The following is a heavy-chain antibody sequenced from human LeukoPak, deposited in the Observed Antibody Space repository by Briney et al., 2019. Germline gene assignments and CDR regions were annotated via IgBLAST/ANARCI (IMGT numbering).Heavy chain of an antibody. V-gene: IGHV3-74*01. D-gene: IGHD6-13*01. CDR1: GFTFSSYW. CDR3: ARGYSSRLYNWLDP. Sequence: GGSLRLSCAASGFTFSSYWMHWVRQAPGKGLVWVSRISYDGGDPSYADSVKGRFTISRDNTKNTLYLQMNSLTAEDTAVYYCARGYSSRLYNWLDPWGQGTLVTVSS. J-gene: IGHJ5*02. CDR2: ISYDGGDP.